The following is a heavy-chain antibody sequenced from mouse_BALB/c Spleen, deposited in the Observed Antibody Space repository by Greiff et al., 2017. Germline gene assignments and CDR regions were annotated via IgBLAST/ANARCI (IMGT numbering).Heavy chain of an antibody. CDR2: IDPANGNT. V-gene: IGHV14-3*02. D-gene: IGHD2-3*01. J-gene: IGHJ4*01. Sequence: VQLQQSGAELVKPGASVKLSCTASGFNIKDTYMHWVKQRPEQGLEWIGRIDPANGNTKYDPKFQGKATITADTSSNTAYLQLSSLTSEDTAVYYCADYDGYSYAMDYWGQGTSVTVSS. CDR3: ADYDGYSYAMDY. CDR1: GFNIKDTY.